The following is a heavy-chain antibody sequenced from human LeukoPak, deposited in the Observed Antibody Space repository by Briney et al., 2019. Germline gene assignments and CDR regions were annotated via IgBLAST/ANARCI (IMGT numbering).Heavy chain of an antibody. CDR1: GFSFSSYS. D-gene: IGHD1-14*01. V-gene: IGHV3-21*01. CDR3: AKGRAITSPGEVREFDY. Sequence: PGGSLRLSCVASGFSFSSYSMNWVRQAPGKGLEWVSTISSGTGSYIYYADSVRGRFTISRDNAKNSLYLQMNSLRPEDTAVYYCAKGRAITSPGEVREFDYWGQGILVTVSS. CDR2: ISSGTGSYI. J-gene: IGHJ4*02.